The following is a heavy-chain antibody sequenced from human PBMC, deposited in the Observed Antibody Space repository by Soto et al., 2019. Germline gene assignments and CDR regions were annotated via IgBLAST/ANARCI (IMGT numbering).Heavy chain of an antibody. V-gene: IGHV3-48*01. J-gene: IGHJ3*02. CDR1: GFTFTSYI. D-gene: IGHD2-21*01. Sequence: GGSMRVSCAASGFTFTSYIRNWVRQAPGKGLEWVSYIRGTTHYAGSVKGRFTISRDNARSSLYLQMNSLRADDTAVYYCARDDSFAFDIWGQGTMVTVSS. CDR2: IRGTT. CDR3: ARDDSFAFDI.